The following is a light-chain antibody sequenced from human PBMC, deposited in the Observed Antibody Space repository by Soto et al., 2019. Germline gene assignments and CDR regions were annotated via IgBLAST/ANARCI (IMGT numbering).Light chain of an antibody. CDR2: WAS. J-gene: IGKJ2*01. CDR3: QQYYNTPYT. Sequence: DIVMTQSPDSLAVYLGERATINCKSSQNILFNSNNKNYFAWYQQKPGQPPKLLFYWASTRESGVPDRFSGGGSETDFTLTISGLKAEDVAVYYCQQYYNTPYTFGQGTKLDIK. CDR1: QNILFNSNNKNY. V-gene: IGKV4-1*01.